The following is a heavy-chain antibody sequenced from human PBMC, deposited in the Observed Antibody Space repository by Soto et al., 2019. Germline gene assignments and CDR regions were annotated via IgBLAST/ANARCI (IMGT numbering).Heavy chain of an antibody. CDR1: GFTFSNYA. CDR2: ISAAGGGT. V-gene: IGHV3-23*01. CDR3: AKDLAGRYGLDV. Sequence: GSLRLSCAASGFTFSNYAMNWVRQAPGKGLEWVSTISAAGGGTYYADSVKGRFTISRDNSKNTLYLQMNSLRAEDTALYYCAKDLAGRYGLDVWGQGTTVTVSS. J-gene: IGHJ6*02. D-gene: IGHD6-6*01.